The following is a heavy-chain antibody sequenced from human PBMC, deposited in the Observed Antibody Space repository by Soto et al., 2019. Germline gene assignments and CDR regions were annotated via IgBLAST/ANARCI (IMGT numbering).Heavy chain of an antibody. J-gene: IGHJ4*02. CDR1: GHTFTSYG. CDR3: AGAPFSGGGYDPDN. V-gene: IGHV1-18*01. D-gene: IGHD6-19*01. Sequence: ASVKVSCKASGHTFTSYGISWVRQAPGQGLEWMGWISAYNGNTNYAQKLQGRVTMTTDTSTSTAYMELRSLRSDDTAVYYCAGAPFSGGGYDPDNWGKGTLVPVSS. CDR2: ISAYNGNT.